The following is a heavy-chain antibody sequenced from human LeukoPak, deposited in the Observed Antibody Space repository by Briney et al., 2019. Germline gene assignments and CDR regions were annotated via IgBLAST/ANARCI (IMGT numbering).Heavy chain of an antibody. J-gene: IGHJ4*02. CDR3: AKDVGKWESLHFFDY. V-gene: IGHV3-53*01. Sequence: GGSLRLSCAASGFTVSSNCMSWVRQAPGKGLEWVSVIYSGGSTYYADSVTGRFTISRDNSRNTLYLQMNSLRGDDTAVYYCAKDVGKWESLHFFDYWGQGTLVTVSS. CDR2: IYSGGST. D-gene: IGHD1-26*01. CDR1: GFTVSSNC.